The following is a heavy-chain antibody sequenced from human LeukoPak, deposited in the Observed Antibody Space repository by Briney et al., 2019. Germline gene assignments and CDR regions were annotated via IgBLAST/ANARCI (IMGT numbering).Heavy chain of an antibody. V-gene: IGHV1-24*01. J-gene: IGHJ4*02. Sequence: ASVKVSCKVSGYTLTELSMHWVRQAPGKGLEWMGGFDPEDGETIYAQKFQGRVTMAEDTSTDTAYMEPSSLRSEDTAVYYCAKRWLGVRYFDYWGQGTLVTVSS. CDR3: AKRWLGVRYFDY. D-gene: IGHD6-19*01. CDR1: GYTLTELS. CDR2: FDPEDGET.